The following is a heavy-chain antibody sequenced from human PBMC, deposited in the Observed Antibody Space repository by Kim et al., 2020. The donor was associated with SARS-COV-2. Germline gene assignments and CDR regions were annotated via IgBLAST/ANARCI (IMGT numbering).Heavy chain of an antibody. J-gene: IGHJ4*02. Sequence: THDNPSLKSRVTIPVDTSKNQFSLKLSSVTAADTALYYCARRVAAAPFDYWGQGTLVTVSS. V-gene: IGHV4-39*01. CDR2: T. CDR3: ARRVAAAPFDY. D-gene: IGHD2-15*01.